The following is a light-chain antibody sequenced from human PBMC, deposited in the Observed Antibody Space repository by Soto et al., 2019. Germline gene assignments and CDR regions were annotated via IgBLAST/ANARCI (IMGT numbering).Light chain of an antibody. CDR1: QTLSSSY. CDR2: GAS. Sequence: EIVLTQSPGTLSLSPGARATLSCRASQTLSSSYLAWYQQKPGQAPRLLIYGASSRATGIPDRFSGSGSETDFTLTISRLEPEDFAVYYCQQYGTLPYTFGQGTKLEIK. J-gene: IGKJ2*01. V-gene: IGKV3-20*01. CDR3: QQYGTLPYT.